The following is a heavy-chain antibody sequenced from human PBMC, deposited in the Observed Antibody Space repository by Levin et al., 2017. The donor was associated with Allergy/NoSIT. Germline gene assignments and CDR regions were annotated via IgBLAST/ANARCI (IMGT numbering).Heavy chain of an antibody. D-gene: IGHD2-21*01. Sequence: LRLSCTVSGGSISSGGYYWSWIRQHPGKGLEWIGYIYYSGSTYYNPSLKSRVTISVDTSKNQFSLKLSSVTAADTAVYYCASGGEDNFDYWGQGTLVTVSS. CDR2: IYYSGST. CDR1: GGSISSGGYY. CDR3: ASGGEDNFDY. J-gene: IGHJ4*02. V-gene: IGHV4-31*03.